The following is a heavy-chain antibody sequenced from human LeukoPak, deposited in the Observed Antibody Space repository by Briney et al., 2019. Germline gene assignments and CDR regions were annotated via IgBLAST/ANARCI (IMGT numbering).Heavy chain of an antibody. D-gene: IGHD2-21*01. CDR2: IIPILGIA. J-gene: IGHJ6*03. CDR3: ARDDSLAYCGGDCYSPGYYYYMDV. Sequence: ASVKVSCKASGGTFSSYAISWVRQAPGQGLEWMGRIIPILGIANYAQKFQGRVTITADESTSTAYMELSSLRSEDTAVYYCARDDSLAYCGGDCYSPGYYYYMDVWGKGTTVTVSS. CDR1: GGTFSSYA. V-gene: IGHV1-69*04.